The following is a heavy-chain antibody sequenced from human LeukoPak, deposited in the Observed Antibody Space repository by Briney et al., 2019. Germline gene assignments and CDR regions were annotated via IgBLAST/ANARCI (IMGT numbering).Heavy chain of an antibody. J-gene: IGHJ6*03. CDR2: FDPEDDGT. D-gene: IGHD6-13*01. V-gene: IGHV1-24*01. CDR1: GYTLTELS. CDR3: ATDPVAAAGERRYYYYMDV. Sequence: ASVKVSCKVSGYTLTELSMHWVRQAPGKGLEWMGGFDPEDDGTIYAQKFQGRVTMTEDTSTDTAYMELSSLRSEDTAVYYCATDPVAAAGERRYYYYMDVWGKGTTVTVSS.